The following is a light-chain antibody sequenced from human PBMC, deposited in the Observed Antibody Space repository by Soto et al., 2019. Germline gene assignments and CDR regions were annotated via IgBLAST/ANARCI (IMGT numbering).Light chain of an antibody. J-gene: IGKJ1*01. V-gene: IGKV3-20*01. CDR1: QSIINNY. CDR2: GAS. Sequence: EIVLTQSPGTLSLSPGERATLSCRASQSIINNYLAWYQQKPGQAPRLLIYGASSRATGIPVRFSGSGSGTDFTLTISRREPEDFAVYYCQQYAKSPEWTFGQGTKVEIK. CDR3: QQYAKSPEWT.